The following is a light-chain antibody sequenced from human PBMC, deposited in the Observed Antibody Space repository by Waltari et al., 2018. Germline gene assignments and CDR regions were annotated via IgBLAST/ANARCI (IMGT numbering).Light chain of an antibody. J-gene: IGLJ2*01. V-gene: IGLV2-23*03. CDR2: DGS. CDR1: SRDVGSYNL. Sequence: QSALTQPASVSGSPGQSITISCTGTSRDVGSYNLVPWSQQHPGKAPKLMIYDGSKRPSGVSNRFSGSKSGNTASLTISGLQAEDEADYYCCSYAGSSTFGVVFGGGTKLTVL. CDR3: CSYAGSSTFGVV.